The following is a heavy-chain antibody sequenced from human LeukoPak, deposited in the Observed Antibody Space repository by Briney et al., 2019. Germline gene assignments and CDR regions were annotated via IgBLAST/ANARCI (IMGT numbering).Heavy chain of an antibody. CDR3: ARVAAAYYYYYGMDV. J-gene: IGHJ6*02. CDR1: GFTFSDYY. V-gene: IGHV3-11*01. Sequence: GRSLRLSCAASGFTFSDYYMSWIRQAPGKGLEWVSYISSSGSTIYYADSVKGRFTISRDNAKNSLYPQMNSLRAEDTAVYYCARVAAAYYYYYGMDVWGQGTTVTVSS. D-gene: IGHD6-13*01. CDR2: ISSSGSTI.